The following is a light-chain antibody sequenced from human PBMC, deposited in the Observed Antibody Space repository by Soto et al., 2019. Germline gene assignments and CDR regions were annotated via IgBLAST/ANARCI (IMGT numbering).Light chain of an antibody. CDR2: KAS. CDR1: QSMSVS. Sequence: IQMTQSPSTLSASAGDRVNITCRASQSMSVSLAWYQQKPGKAPKLLIYKASSVESGVPSRFSGSGSGTEYTITISRLHDDDVAYYYQQNYSDTWTFGQGTKVDIK. CDR3: QQNYSDTWT. J-gene: IGKJ1*01. V-gene: IGKV1-5*03.